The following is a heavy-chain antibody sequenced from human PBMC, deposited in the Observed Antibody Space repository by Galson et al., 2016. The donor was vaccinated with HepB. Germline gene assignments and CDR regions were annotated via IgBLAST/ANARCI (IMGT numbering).Heavy chain of an antibody. Sequence: FLRLSCAASGFTFSSFSMHWVRQAPGKGLEWVAVISYDGSNQYYADSVKGRFTISRDNSKNTLFLQMTSLRAEDTAVYYCARDLAGSYRYFDYGGQGTLVTVSA. V-gene: IGHV3-30*04. CDR3: ARDLAGSYRYFDY. J-gene: IGHJ4*02. CDR1: GFTFSSFS. CDR2: ISYDGSNQ. D-gene: IGHD1-26*01.